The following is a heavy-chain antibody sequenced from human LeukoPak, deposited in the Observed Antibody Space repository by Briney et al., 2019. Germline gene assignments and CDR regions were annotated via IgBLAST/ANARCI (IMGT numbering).Heavy chain of an antibody. J-gene: IGHJ4*02. Sequence: PGGSLRLSCAASGFTFSSYGMSWVRQAPGKGLEWVSAISGSGGSTYYADSVKGRFTISRDSSKNTLYLQMNSLRAEDTAVYYCAKVPHYYGSGSYGYWGQGTLVTVSS. V-gene: IGHV3-23*01. CDR3: AKVPHYYGSGSYGY. CDR2: ISGSGGST. CDR1: GFTFSSYG. D-gene: IGHD3-10*01.